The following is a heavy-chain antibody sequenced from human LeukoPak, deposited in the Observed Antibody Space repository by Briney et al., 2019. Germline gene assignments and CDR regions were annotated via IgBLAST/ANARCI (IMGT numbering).Heavy chain of an antibody. CDR1: GYRFTDYH. CDR3: ARGGHGHTQNDY. J-gene: IGHJ4*02. V-gene: IGHV1-2*02. Sequence: ASVKVSCKASGYRFTDYHMHWVRQAPGQGLEWMGWINPNTSGTNYAQSFQGRVTMTRDTSITTSYMELSNLLFDDTALYYCARGGHGHTQNDYWGQGTLVTVSS. CDR2: INPNTSGT. D-gene: IGHD5-24*01.